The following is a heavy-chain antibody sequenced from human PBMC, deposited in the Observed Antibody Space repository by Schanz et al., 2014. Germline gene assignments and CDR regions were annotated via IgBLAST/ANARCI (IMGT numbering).Heavy chain of an antibody. J-gene: IGHJ4*02. Sequence: QGQLVESGGGVVQPGRSLRLSCAASGLTFSDYYMSWIRQAPGKGLEWVSYISSSSSYTNYADSVKGRFTISRDNAKNSLFLQMNSLSAEDTAVYYCAKVAPAATYLDSWGLGTLVTVSS. D-gene: IGHD2-2*01. V-gene: IGHV3-11*05. CDR1: GLTFSDYY. CDR3: AKVAPAATYLDS. CDR2: ISSSSSYT.